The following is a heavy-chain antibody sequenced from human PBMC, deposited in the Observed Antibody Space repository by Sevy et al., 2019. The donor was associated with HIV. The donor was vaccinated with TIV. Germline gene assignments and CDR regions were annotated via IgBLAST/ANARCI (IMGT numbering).Heavy chain of an antibody. D-gene: IGHD3-3*01. CDR2: ISYDGSNK. CDR1: GFTFSSYA. Sequence: GGSLRLSCAASGFTFSSYAMHWVRQAPGKGLEWVAVISYDGSNKYYADSVKGRFTISRDNSKNTLYLQMNSLRAEDTAVYHCARGYYDFWSGYQPQNYYYYGMDVWGQGTTVTVSS. V-gene: IGHV3-30-3*01. CDR3: ARGYYDFWSGYQPQNYYYYGMDV. J-gene: IGHJ6*02.